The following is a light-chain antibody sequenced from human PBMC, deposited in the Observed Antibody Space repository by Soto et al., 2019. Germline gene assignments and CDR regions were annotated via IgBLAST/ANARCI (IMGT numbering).Light chain of an antibody. J-gene: IGKJ5*01. CDR1: QSVSSNF. Sequence: EIVLTQSPGTLSLSPGERATLSCRASQSVSSNFLAWYQQKPGQAPRLLIYGASSRATGIPDRFSGSGSGTDFTLTISRLEPEDFAVYYCQQYGSSPVTFGQGTRLEIK. CDR3: QQYGSSPVT. V-gene: IGKV3-20*01. CDR2: GAS.